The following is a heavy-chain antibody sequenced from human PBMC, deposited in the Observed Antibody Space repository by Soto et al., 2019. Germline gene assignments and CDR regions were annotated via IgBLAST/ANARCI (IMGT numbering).Heavy chain of an antibody. CDR3: ARDPVGATRFDY. D-gene: IGHD1-26*01. CDR2: IYYLGRT. Sequence: SETLSLTCTVDSISTYYWNWIRQPPGKGLEWIGYIYYLGRTNYNSSLRSRVTMSIDTSKNQFSLKLSSVTAGDTAIYYCARDPVGATRFDYWGQGVQVTVSS. J-gene: IGHJ4*02. V-gene: IGHV4-59*01. CDR1: DSISTYY.